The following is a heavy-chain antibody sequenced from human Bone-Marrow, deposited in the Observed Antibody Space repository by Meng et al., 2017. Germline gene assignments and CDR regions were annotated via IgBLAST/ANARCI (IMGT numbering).Heavy chain of an antibody. J-gene: IGHJ4*02. CDR1: GFTFSSYA. CDR3: AKNTILEWLVPDPFDY. V-gene: IGHV3-23*01. D-gene: IGHD6-19*01. Sequence: GESLKISCAASGFTFSSYAMSWVRQAPGKGLEWVSAISGSGGSTYYADSVKGRFTISRDNSKNTLYLQMNSLRAEDTAVYYCAKNTILEWLVPDPFDYWGQGTLVTVSS. CDR2: ISGSGGST.